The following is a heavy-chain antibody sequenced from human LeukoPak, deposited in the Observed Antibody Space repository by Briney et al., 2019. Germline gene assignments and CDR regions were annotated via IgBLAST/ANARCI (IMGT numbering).Heavy chain of an antibody. J-gene: IGHJ4*02. D-gene: IGHD3-10*01. CDR1: SGSFSGYY. Sequence: SETLSLTCAVYSGSFSGYYWSWIRQPPGKGLEWIGEINHSGSTNYNPSLKSRVTISVDTSKNQFSLKLSSVTAADTAVYYCARYFNYYGSGRFDYWGQGTLVTVSS. CDR3: ARYFNYYGSGRFDY. CDR2: INHSGST. V-gene: IGHV4-34*01.